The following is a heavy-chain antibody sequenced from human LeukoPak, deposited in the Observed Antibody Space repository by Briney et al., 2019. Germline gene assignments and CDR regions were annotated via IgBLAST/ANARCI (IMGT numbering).Heavy chain of an antibody. CDR1: GGSISSSSYY. D-gene: IGHD2-2*02. Sequence: MTSETLSLTCTVSGGSISSSSYYWGWIRQPPGKGLEWIRSIYYSGSTYYNPSLKSRVTISVDTSKNQFSLKLSSVTAADTAVYYCARATIGYCSSTSCYKIGWFDPWGQGTLVTVSS. CDR2: IYYSGST. V-gene: IGHV4-39*07. CDR3: ARATIGYCSSTSCYKIGWFDP. J-gene: IGHJ5*02.